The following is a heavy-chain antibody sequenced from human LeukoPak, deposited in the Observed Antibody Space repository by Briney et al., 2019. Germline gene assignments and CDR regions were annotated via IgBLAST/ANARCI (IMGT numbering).Heavy chain of an antibody. CDR2: ITSSGRTI. V-gene: IGHV3-11*04. D-gene: IGHD3-10*01. Sequence: NPGGSLRLSCAASGFTVSSNYMSWVRQAPGKGLEWVSYITSSGRTIYYADSVKGRFTMSRDNAKNSLYLQMNSLRAEDTAVYYCASFLWFGAENEDYWGQGTLVTVSS. CDR1: GFTVSSNY. J-gene: IGHJ4*02. CDR3: ASFLWFGAENEDY.